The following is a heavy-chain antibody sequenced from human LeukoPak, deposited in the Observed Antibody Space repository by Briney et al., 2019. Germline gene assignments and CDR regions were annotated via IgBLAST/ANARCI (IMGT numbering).Heavy chain of an antibody. CDR3: TRPGTMTNSGY. Sequence: GGSLRLSCAASGFTFSGSAMHWVRRASGKGLEWVGRIRSKANSYATAYVASVKGRFTISRDDSKNTAYLQMNSLKTEDTAVYYCTRPGTMTNSGYWGQGTLVTVSS. J-gene: IGHJ4*02. CDR1: GFTFSGSA. CDR2: IRSKANSYAT. D-gene: IGHD3-22*01. V-gene: IGHV3-73*01.